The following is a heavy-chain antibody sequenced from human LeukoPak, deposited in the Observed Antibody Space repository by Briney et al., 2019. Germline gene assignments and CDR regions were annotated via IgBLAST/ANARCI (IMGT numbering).Heavy chain of an antibody. Sequence: SETLSLTCTVSGGSISSSSYYWGWIRQPPGKGLEWIGSIYYSGSTYYNPSLKSRVTIPVDTSKNQFSLKLSSVTAADTAVYYCAGRGITIFGVVYSEFWFDPWGQGTLVTVSS. CDR1: GGSISSSSYY. CDR3: AGRGITIFGVVYSEFWFDP. D-gene: IGHD3-3*01. V-gene: IGHV4-39*01. CDR2: IYYSGST. J-gene: IGHJ5*02.